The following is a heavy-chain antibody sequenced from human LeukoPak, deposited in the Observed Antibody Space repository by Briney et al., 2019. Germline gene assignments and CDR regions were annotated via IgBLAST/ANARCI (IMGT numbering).Heavy chain of an antibody. J-gene: IGHJ4*02. CDR3: ARDCSGGSCHAG. CDR2: IIPIFGTA. CDR1: GGTFSSYA. D-gene: IGHD2-15*01. Sequence: GASVKVSCKASGGTFSSYATSWVRQAPGQGLEWMGGIIPIFGTANYARKFQGRVTITADESTSTAYMELSSLRSEDTAVYYCARDCSGGSCHAGWGQGTLVTVSS. V-gene: IGHV1-69*13.